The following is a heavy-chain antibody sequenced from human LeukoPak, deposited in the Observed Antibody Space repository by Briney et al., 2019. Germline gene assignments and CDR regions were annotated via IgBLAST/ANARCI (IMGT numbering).Heavy chain of an antibody. CDR2: ISAYNGNT. CDR1: GYTFTSYG. CDR3: ARDGGSKNYDFWSGYAA. V-gene: IGHV1-18*01. J-gene: IGHJ4*02. D-gene: IGHD3-3*01. Sequence: ASVKVSCKASGYTFTSYGISWVRQAPGQGLEWMGWISAYNGNTNYAQKLQGRVTMTTDTSTSTAYMELRSLRSDDTAVYYCARDGGSKNYDFWSGYAAWGQGTLVTVSS.